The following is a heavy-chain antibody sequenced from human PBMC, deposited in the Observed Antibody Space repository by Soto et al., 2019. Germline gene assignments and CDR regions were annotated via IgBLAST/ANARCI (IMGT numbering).Heavy chain of an antibody. Sequence: GGSLRLSCAASGFTFSIYWMHWVRQASGKGLVWVSRINTDGSSTSYADSVKGRFTISRDNAKNTLYLQMNSLRAEDTAVYYCARVWASNWFDPWGQGTLVTVSS. CDR3: ARVWASNWFDP. D-gene: IGHD3-10*01. CDR2: INTDGSST. J-gene: IGHJ5*02. CDR1: GFTFSIYW. V-gene: IGHV3-74*01.